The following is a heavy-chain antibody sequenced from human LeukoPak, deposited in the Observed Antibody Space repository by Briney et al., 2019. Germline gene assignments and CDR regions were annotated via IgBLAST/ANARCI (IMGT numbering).Heavy chain of an antibody. CDR1: GFTFSSYA. Sequence: GGSLRLSCAASGFTFSSYAMSWVRQAPGKGLEWVSAISGSGGSTYYADSVKGRSTISRDNSKNTLYLHMNSLRAEDTAVYYCAKARLLWFGEPRNYFDYWGQGTLVTVSS. D-gene: IGHD3-10*01. CDR2: ISGSGGST. CDR3: AKARLLWFGEPRNYFDY. V-gene: IGHV3-23*01. J-gene: IGHJ4*02.